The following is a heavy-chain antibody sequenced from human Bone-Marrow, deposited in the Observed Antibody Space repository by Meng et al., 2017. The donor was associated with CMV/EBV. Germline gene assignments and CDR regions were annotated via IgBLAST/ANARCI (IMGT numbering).Heavy chain of an antibody. CDR1: GGTFSSYA. CDR3: ARDTPTVTTRGGPEY. J-gene: IGHJ4*02. D-gene: IGHD4-17*01. CDR2: IIPIFGTA. V-gene: IGHV1-69*05. Sequence: SVKVSCKASGGTFSSYAISWVRQAPGQGLEWMGGIIPIFGTANYAQKFQGRVTITTDESTSTAYMELSSLRSEDTAVYYCARDTPTVTTRGGPEYWGQGTLVTVSS.